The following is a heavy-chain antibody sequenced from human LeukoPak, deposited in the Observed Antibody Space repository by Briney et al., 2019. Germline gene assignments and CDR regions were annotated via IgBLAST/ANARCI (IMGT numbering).Heavy chain of an antibody. CDR1: GGTFSSYA. J-gene: IGHJ1*01. D-gene: IGHD3-22*01. V-gene: IGHV1-69*04. CDR2: IIPILGIA. Sequence: SVKVSCKASGGTFSSYAISWVRQAPGQGLEWMGKIIPILGIANYAQKFQGRVTITADKSTSTAYMELSSLRSEDTAVYYCARANYYDSSGYPHFAHWGQGTLVTVSS. CDR3: ARANYYDSSGYPHFAH.